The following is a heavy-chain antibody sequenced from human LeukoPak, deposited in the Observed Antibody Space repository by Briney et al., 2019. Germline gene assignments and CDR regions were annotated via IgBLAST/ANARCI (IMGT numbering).Heavy chain of an antibody. Sequence: GGSLRLSCAASGFTFSSYWMNWVRQAPGKGLEWVSNIRGSSSAMNYADSVKGRFTISRDNAKNSLYLEMSSLRAEDTAVYYCARDRDWSFDYWGQGTLVTVSS. CDR2: IRGSSSAM. CDR3: ARDRDWSFDY. J-gene: IGHJ4*02. CDR1: GFTFSSYW. V-gene: IGHV3-48*04. D-gene: IGHD3-9*01.